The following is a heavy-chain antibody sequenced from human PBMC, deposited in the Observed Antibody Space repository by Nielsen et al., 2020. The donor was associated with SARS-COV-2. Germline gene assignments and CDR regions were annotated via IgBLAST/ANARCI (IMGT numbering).Heavy chain of an antibody. V-gene: IGHV3-23*01. CDR1: GFTFSSYA. CDR2: ISGSGGST. Sequence: GGSLRLSCAASGFTFSSYAMSWVRQAPGKGLEWVSAISGSGGSTYYADSVKGRFTISRDNSKNTLYLQMNSLRAEDTAVYYCAKDRYTIFGVVAYFDYWGQGTLVTVSS. J-gene: IGHJ4*02. D-gene: IGHD3-3*01. CDR3: AKDRYTIFGVVAYFDY.